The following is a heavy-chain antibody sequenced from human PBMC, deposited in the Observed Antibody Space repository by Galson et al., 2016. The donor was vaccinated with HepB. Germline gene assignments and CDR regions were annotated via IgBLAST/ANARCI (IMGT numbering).Heavy chain of an antibody. D-gene: IGHD6-19*01. CDR2: ISGGSSYI. V-gene: IGHV3-21*01. CDR1: GFTFSSNW. CDR3: ASRHSGWYYFDY. J-gene: IGHJ4*02. Sequence: SLRLSCAASGFTFSSNWMSWVRQAPGKGLEWVSSISGGSSYIYYADSVKGRFTISRDNAKNSLYLQMNSLRAEDTAVYYCASRHSGWYYFDYWGQGTLVTVSS.